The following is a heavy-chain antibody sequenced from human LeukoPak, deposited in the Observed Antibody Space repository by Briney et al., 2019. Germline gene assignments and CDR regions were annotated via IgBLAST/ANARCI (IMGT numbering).Heavy chain of an antibody. CDR1: GFTFSSYA. J-gene: IGHJ4*02. D-gene: IGHD2-8*01. CDR3: AKYVGVGGPPPGYYCTNGVCYFDY. V-gene: IGHV3-23*01. CDR2: ISGSGGST. Sequence: GGSLRLSCAASGFTFSSYAMSWVRQAPGKGPEWVSAISGSGGSTYYADSVKGRFTISRDNSKNTLYLQMNSLRAEDTAVYYCAKYVGVGGPPPGYYCTNGVCYFDYWGQGTLVTVSS.